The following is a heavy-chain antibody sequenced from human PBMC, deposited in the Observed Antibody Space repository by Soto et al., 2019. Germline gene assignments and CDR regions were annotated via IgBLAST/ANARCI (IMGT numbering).Heavy chain of an antibody. CDR1: GGSISGSY. Sequence: NPSETLSLTCSVSGGSISGSYWSWIRQSPGKGLEWLGYVYYTGSTNYSPSLRSRVSISVDTSKNEFSLRLSSVTAADTAVYFCARSVAVPGAHIDYWGQGTHVTVSS. J-gene: IGHJ4*02. D-gene: IGHD6-19*01. V-gene: IGHV4-59*01. CDR2: VYYTGST. CDR3: ARSVAVPGAHIDY.